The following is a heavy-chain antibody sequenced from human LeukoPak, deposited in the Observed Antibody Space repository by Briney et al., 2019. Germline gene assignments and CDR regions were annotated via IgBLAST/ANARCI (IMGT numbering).Heavy chain of an antibody. CDR3: AREGQQLVLSRAFDI. CDR1: GFTFSSHW. CDR2: IYHSGST. V-gene: IGHV4-4*02. D-gene: IGHD6-13*01. J-gene: IGHJ3*02. Sequence: GSLRLSCVASGFTFSSHWMTWVRQPPGKGLEWIGEIYHSGSTNYNPSLKSRVTISVDKSKNQFSLKLSSVTAADTAVYYCAREGQQLVLSRAFDIWGQGTMVTVSS.